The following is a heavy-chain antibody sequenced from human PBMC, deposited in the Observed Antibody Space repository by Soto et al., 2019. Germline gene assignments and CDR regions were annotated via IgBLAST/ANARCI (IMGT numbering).Heavy chain of an antibody. Sequence: ASVKVSCKASGYTFTSYYMHWVRQAPGQGLEWMGIINPSGGSTSYALKFQGRVTMTRDTSTSTVYMELSSLRSEDTAVYYCARKNDYSNYARAGYYYGMDVWGQGTTVTVSS. CDR2: INPSGGST. V-gene: IGHV1-46*01. J-gene: IGHJ6*02. D-gene: IGHD4-4*01. CDR1: GYTFTSYY. CDR3: ARKNDYSNYARAGYYYGMDV.